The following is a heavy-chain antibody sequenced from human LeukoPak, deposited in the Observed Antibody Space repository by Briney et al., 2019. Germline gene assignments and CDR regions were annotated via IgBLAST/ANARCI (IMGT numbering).Heavy chain of an antibody. CDR1: GGSFSGYY. CDR2: INHSGST. Sequence: PSETLSLTCAFYGGSFSGYYWSWIRQPPGKGLEWIGEINHSGSTNYNPSLKRRVTISVDTSKNQFPLKLSSVTAADTAVYYCERGWGGVVVYWGQGTLVTVSS. D-gene: IGHD2-15*01. CDR3: ERGWGGVVVY. V-gene: IGHV4-34*01. J-gene: IGHJ4*02.